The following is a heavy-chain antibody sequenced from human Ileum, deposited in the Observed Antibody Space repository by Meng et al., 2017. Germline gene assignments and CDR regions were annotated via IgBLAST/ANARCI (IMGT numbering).Heavy chain of an antibody. CDR2: GST. CDR3: ARDHWGSLDY. CDR1: GASVSSNNDG. Sequence: LQGAAPGLVTTSEPLASSCTVSGASVSSNNDGWGWIRQPPGKGLEWIGYGSTNHNPSLKSRVTISVDTSKNQFFLTLNSVTAADTAIYYCARDHWGSLDYWGQGILVTVSS. D-gene: IGHD7-27*01. J-gene: IGHJ4*02. V-gene: IGHV4-61*01.